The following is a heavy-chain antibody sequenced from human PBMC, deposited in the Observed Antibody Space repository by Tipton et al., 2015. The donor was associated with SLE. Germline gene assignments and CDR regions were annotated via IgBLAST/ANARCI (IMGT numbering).Heavy chain of an antibody. D-gene: IGHD6-13*01. Sequence: SLRLSCAASGFTFSRYALHWVPPPPVKGLEWLAVIPYDGRHTHYADSVKGRVTISRDNSKNTVYMEMNNLRGEETAVYYSAGGTGSGRWLIDYRDQGTLVTASS. J-gene: IGHJ4*02. CDR1: GFTFSRYA. CDR2: IPYDGRHT. V-gene: IGHV3-30*04. CDR3: AGGTGSGRWLIDY.